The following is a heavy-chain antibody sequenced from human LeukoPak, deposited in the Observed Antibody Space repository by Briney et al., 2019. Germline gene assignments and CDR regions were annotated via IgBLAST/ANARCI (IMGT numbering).Heavy chain of an antibody. CDR2: IGGDGATT. J-gene: IGHJ4*02. CDR1: GFTLTNHA. V-gene: IGHV3-23*01. Sequence: GGSLRLSCAASGFTLTNHAMGWVRQAPGKGLEWVSGIGGDGATTYYADSVKGRFTIARDNSKNTVYLQMNSLRAEDTAIYYCARVPGSYYVDFDYWGQGTLVSVSS. D-gene: IGHD3-10*01. CDR3: ARVPGSYYVDFDY.